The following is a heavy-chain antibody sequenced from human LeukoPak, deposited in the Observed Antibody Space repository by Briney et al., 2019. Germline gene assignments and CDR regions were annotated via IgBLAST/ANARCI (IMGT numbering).Heavy chain of an antibody. D-gene: IGHD2-2*01. CDR2: ISGSGGST. CDR1: GFTFSSYA. J-gene: IGHJ6*03. CDR3: ARGGGCSSTSCYFYYYYMDV. V-gene: IGHV3-23*01. Sequence: GGSLRLSCAASGFTFSSYAMSWVRQAPGKGLEWVSAISGSGGSTYFADSVKGRFTISRDNSKNTLYLQMNSLRAEDTAVYYCARGGGCSSTSCYFYYYYMDVWGKGTTVTVSS.